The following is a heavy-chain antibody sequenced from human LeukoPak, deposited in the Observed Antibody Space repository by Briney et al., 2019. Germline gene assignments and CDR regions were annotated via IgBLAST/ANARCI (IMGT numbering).Heavy chain of an antibody. CDR2: INHSGST. J-gene: IGHJ4*02. Sequence: SETLSLTCAVYGGSFSGYYWSWIRQPPGKGLEWMGEINHSGSTNYNPSLKSRVTISVDTSKNQFSLKLNSVTAADTAVYYCAREYGRWLRSGDYYFDYWGQETLVTVSS. D-gene: IGHD5-12*01. CDR3: AREYGRWLRSGDYYFDY. CDR1: GGSFSGYY. V-gene: IGHV4-34*01.